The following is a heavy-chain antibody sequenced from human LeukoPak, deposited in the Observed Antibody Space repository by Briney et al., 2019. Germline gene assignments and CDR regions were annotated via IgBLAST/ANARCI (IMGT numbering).Heavy chain of an antibody. Sequence: GASVKVSCKASGYTFAGYYMHWARQAPGQGLEWMGWINPNSGGTNYAQKFQGRVTMTRDTSISTAYMELSRLRSDDTAVYYCARDLGGFGYGGNDDFDIWGQGTMVTVSS. V-gene: IGHV1-2*02. CDR3: ARDLGGFGYGGNDDFDI. J-gene: IGHJ3*02. CDR2: INPNSGGT. CDR1: GYTFAGYY. D-gene: IGHD4-23*01.